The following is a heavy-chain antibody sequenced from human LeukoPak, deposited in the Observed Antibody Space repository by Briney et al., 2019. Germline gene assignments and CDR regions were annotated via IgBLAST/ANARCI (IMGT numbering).Heavy chain of an antibody. CDR1: GFRFSSYG. CDR2: ISYDGSNK. J-gene: IGHJ4*02. Sequence: PGGSLRLSCAASGFRFSSYGMHWVRQAPGKGLEWVTVISYDGSNKYYADSVKGRFTISRDNSKNTLYLQMNRLRTEDTAVYYCARVYCSGGSCSKPYYFDYWGQGTLVTVSS. CDR3: ARVYCSGGSCSKPYYFDY. V-gene: IGHV3-30*03. D-gene: IGHD2-15*01.